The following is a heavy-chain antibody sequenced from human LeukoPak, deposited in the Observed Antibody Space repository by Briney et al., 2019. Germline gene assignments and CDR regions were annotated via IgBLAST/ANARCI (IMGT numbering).Heavy chain of an antibody. CDR1: GFTFSSNA. J-gene: IGHJ4*02. V-gene: IGHV3-33*01. Sequence: GGALRLSCAASGFTFSSNAMHWVRQAPGKGLEWVAVIWYDGSNKYHADSVKGRFTVSRDNSKNTLYLQMNSLRAEDTAVYYCARGQVETAIPGDYWGQGTLVTVSS. D-gene: IGHD2-21*02. CDR3: ARGQVETAIPGDY. CDR2: IWYDGSNK.